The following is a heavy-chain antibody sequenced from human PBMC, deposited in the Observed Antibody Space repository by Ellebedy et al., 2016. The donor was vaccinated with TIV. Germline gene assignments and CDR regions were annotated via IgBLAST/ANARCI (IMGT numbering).Heavy chain of an antibody. V-gene: IGHV5-10-1*01. J-gene: IGHJ4*02. CDR2: IDPSDSYT. CDR3: ARRHYYDSSIGDY. D-gene: IGHD3-22*01. Sequence: GESLKISCKGSGYSFTSYWISWVRQMPGKGLEWTGRIDPSDSYTNYSPSFQGHVTISADKSISTAYLQWSSLKASDTAMYYCARRHYYDSSIGDYWGQGTLITVSS. CDR1: GYSFTSYW.